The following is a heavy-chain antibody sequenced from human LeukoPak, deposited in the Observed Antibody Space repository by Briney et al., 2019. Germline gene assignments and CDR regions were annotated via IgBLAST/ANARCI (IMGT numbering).Heavy chain of an antibody. J-gene: IGHJ4*02. Sequence: GGSLRLSCAASGFTFSSYGMHWVRQAPGKGLEWVAVISYDGSNKYYADSVKGRFTISRDNSKNTLYLQMNSLRAEDTAVYCCAKDGIGAPDYWGQGTLVTVSS. CDR1: GFTFSSYG. D-gene: IGHD3-10*01. CDR3: AKDGIGAPDY. CDR2: ISYDGSNK. V-gene: IGHV3-30*18.